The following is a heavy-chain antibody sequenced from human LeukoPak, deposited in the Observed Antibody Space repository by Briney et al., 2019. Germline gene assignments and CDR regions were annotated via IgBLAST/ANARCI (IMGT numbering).Heavy chain of an antibody. J-gene: IGHJ4*02. V-gene: IGHV4-34*01. Sequence: PSETLSLTCAVYGGSFSGYYWSWIRQPPGKGLEWIGEINHSGSTNYNPSLKSRVTISVDTSKNQFSLKLSSVTAADTAVYYCARFSSDSSGYYYARPTLADYWGQGTLVTVSS. CDR2: INHSGST. CDR3: ARFSSDSSGYYYARPTLADY. CDR1: GGSFSGYY. D-gene: IGHD3-22*01.